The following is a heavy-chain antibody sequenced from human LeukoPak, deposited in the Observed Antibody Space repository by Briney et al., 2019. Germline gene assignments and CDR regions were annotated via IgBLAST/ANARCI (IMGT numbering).Heavy chain of an antibody. CDR3: ARDRRVYYFDY. J-gene: IGHJ4*02. Sequence: PSETLSLTCAVYGGSFSGYYWSWIRQPPGKGLEWIGEINHSGSTNYNPSLKSRVTISVDTSKNQFSLKLSSVTAADTAVYYCARDRRVYYFDYWGQGTLVTVSS. CDR2: INHSGST. V-gene: IGHV4-34*01. CDR1: GGSFSGYY. D-gene: IGHD2-8*01.